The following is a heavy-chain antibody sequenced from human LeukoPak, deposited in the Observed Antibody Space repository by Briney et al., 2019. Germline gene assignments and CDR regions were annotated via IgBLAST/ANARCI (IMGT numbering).Heavy chain of an antibody. Sequence: GGSLRLSCAASGFTFTSYAMNWVRQAPRKGLEWVSAISGSGGSTYYADSVKGRFTISRDNSRNTLDLQMNSLRAEDTALYYCAKASGTTLTYGDYWGQGTLVTVSS. CDR3: AKASGTTLTYGDY. D-gene: IGHD1-7*01. V-gene: IGHV3-23*01. J-gene: IGHJ4*02. CDR1: GFTFTSYA. CDR2: ISGSGGST.